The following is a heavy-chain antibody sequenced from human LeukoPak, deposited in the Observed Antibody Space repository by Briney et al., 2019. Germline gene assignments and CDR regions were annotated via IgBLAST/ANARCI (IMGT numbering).Heavy chain of an antibody. CDR2: ISGSGGST. D-gene: IGHD3-22*01. CDR1: GFTFSSYG. J-gene: IGHJ4*02. Sequence: GGSLRLSCGASGFTFSSYGMHWVRQAPRKGLEWVSAISGSGGSTYYADSVKGRFTISRDNSKNTLYLQMNSLRAEDTAVYYCASSPDYYDSSGYSRRGGYWGQGTLVTVSS. CDR3: ASSPDYYDSSGYSRRGGY. V-gene: IGHV3-23*01.